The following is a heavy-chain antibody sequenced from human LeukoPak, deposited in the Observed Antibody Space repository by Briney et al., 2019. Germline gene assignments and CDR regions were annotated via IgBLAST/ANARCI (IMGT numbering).Heavy chain of an antibody. D-gene: IGHD4-17*01. CDR3: ARVGYGVGY. V-gene: IGHV4-34*01. Sequence: SETLSLTCAVYGGSFSGYYWSWIRQPPGKGLEWIGEINHSGSTNYNPSLKSRVTISVDTSKNPFSLKLSSVTAADTAVYYCARVGYGVGYWGQGTLVTVSS. CDR1: GGSFSGYY. J-gene: IGHJ4*02. CDR2: INHSGST.